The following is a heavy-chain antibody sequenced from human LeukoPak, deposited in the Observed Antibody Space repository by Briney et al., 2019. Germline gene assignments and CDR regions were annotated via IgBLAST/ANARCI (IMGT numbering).Heavy chain of an antibody. Sequence: GGSLRLSCAASGFTFRNYWMHWVRQAPGKGLVWVSRINPDEATTAYAGSVKGRFTISRDNAKNMVYLQMDSLRAEDTAVYYCVRLLDVDYWGQGTLVTVSS. CDR3: VRLLDVDY. J-gene: IGHJ4*02. D-gene: IGHD1-1*01. V-gene: IGHV3-74*01. CDR2: INPDEATT. CDR1: GFTFRNYW.